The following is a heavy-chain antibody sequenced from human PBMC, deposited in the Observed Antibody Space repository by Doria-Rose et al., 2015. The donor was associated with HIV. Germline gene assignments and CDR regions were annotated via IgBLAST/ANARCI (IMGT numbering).Heavy chain of an antibody. CDR3: ARIHSLSSSSLGH. J-gene: IGHJ4*02. Sequence: EWMGWLNVGDGDTRYSRKFQDRVTITSDTSANTGYMALSSLRSEDTAVYYCARIHSLSSSSLGHWGQGTRVTGSS. V-gene: IGHV1-3*01. CDR2: LNVGDGDT. D-gene: IGHD6-13*01.